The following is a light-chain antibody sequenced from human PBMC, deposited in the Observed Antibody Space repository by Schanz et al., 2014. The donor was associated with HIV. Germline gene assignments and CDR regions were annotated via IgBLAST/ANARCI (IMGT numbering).Light chain of an antibody. CDR1: NYNIGSNF. CDR3: QSFDSSLSAVV. Sequence: QSVLTQPPSVSETPGQRVTISCSGSNYNIGSNFVYWYQQLPGTAPKLLIYKNNRRPSGVPERFSGSKSGTSASLAISGLRAEDEADYYCQSFDSSLSAVVFGGGTKLTVL. V-gene: IGLV1-47*01. CDR2: KNN. J-gene: IGLJ2*01.